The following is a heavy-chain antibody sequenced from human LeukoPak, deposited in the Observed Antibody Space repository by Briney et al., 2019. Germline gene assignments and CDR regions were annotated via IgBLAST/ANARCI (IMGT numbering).Heavy chain of an antibody. CDR2: ISYDGSNK. V-gene: IGHV3-30*18. Sequence: GGSLRLSCAASGFTFSSYGMHWVRQAPGQGLEWVAVISYDGSNKNYADSVKGRFTISRDNSKNTLYLQMNSLRAEDTAVYYCAKDSYYSGWYLNYYYGMDVWGQGTTVTVSS. CDR1: GFTFSSYG. CDR3: AKDSYYSGWYLNYYYGMDV. J-gene: IGHJ6*02. D-gene: IGHD6-19*01.